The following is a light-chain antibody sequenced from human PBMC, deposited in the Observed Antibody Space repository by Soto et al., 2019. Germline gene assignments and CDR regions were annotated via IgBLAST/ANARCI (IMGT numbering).Light chain of an antibody. V-gene: IGKV3-15*01. J-gene: IGKJ5*01. CDR2: RAS. Sequence: EVVLTQSPATLSVSPGERATLSCRASQSINTLLAWYQHRPGQPPSLLIYRASTRATGVPARFSGSGSGTQFTLAISSLQSEDSAVYYCQQYNNWPITFGQGTRREIK. CDR1: QSINTL. CDR3: QQYNNWPIT.